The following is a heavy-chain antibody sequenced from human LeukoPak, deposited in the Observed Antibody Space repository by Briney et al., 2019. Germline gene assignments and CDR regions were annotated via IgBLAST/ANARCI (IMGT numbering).Heavy chain of an antibody. CDR1: GFTFSSYA. Sequence: PGGSLRLSCVGSGFTFSSYAMSWVRQSPGKGLEWVSAISGSGGSTYYADSVKGRFTISRDNSKNTLYLQMNSLRAEDTAVYYCAKDRLVVVAATGNDYWGQGTLVTVSS. CDR2: ISGSGGST. D-gene: IGHD2-15*01. J-gene: IGHJ4*02. V-gene: IGHV3-23*01. CDR3: AKDRLVVVAATGNDY.